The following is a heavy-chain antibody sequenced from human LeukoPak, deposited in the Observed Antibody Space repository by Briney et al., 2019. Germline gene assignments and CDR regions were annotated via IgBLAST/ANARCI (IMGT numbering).Heavy chain of an antibody. D-gene: IGHD3-10*01. J-gene: IGHJ6*02. CDR3: ARDRRFGEFYGMDV. Sequence: PGGSLRLSCAASGFTFSSYLMNWVRQAPGKGLEWVSVIYSGGSTYYADSVKGRFTISRHNSKNTLYLQMNSLRAEDTAVYYCARDRRFGEFYGMDVWGQGTTVTVSS. CDR1: GFTFSSYL. V-gene: IGHV3-53*04. CDR2: IYSGGST.